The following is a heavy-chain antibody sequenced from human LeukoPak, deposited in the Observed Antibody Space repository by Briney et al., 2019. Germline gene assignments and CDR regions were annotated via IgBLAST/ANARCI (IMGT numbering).Heavy chain of an antibody. CDR3: VSRGFVYDSSGYYYGY. CDR1: GFTVSSNY. CDR2: IYSGGST. D-gene: IGHD3-22*01. Sequence: PGGSLRLSCAASGFTVSSNYMSWVRQAPGKGLEWVSVIYSGGSTYYADSVKGRFTISRDNSKNTLYLQMNSLRAEDTAVYYCVSRGFVYDSSGYYYGYWGQGTLVTVSS. J-gene: IGHJ4*02. V-gene: IGHV3-53*01.